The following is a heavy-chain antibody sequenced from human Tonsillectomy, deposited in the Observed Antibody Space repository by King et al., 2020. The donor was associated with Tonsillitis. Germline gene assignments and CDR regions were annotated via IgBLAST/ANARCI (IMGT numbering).Heavy chain of an antibody. CDR1: GYTFTRYY. Sequence: QLVQSGAEVKKPGASVKVSCKASGYTFTRYYMHWVRQAPGQGLEWMGIINPTGGSTRYAQKFQVRVTMTRDTSTSTVYMELSSLRSDDTAVYYCATDRPSPDWGQGTLVTVSS. CDR3: ATDRPSPD. J-gene: IGHJ4*02. CDR2: INPTGGST. V-gene: IGHV1-46*01.